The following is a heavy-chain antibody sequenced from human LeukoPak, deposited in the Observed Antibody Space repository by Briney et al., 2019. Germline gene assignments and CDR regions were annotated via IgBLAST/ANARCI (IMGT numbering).Heavy chain of an antibody. V-gene: IGHV3-30*02. CDR1: GFTFSSYG. J-gene: IGHJ4*02. CDR3: AKDLNSHTWIQLWDVGGLDY. CDR2: IRYDGSNK. D-gene: IGHD5-18*01. Sequence: PGGSLRLSCAASGFTFSSYGMHWVRQAPGKGLEWVAFIRYDGSNKYYADSVKGRFTISRDNSKNTLYLQMNSLRAEDTAVYYCAKDLNSHTWIQLWDVGGLDYWGQGTLVTVSS.